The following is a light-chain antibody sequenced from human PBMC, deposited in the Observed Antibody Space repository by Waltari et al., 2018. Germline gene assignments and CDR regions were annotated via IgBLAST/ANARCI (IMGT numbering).Light chain of an antibody. CDR1: QSISRY. Sequence: EIVLTQSPATLSLSPGERATLSCRASQSISRYLAWYQQKPGQAPRPLIYDASNRATGIPARFSGGGSGTDFTLTISSLEPEDFAVYYCQQRDSWWTFGQGTKVEIK. CDR3: QQRDSWWT. CDR2: DAS. J-gene: IGKJ1*01. V-gene: IGKV3-11*01.